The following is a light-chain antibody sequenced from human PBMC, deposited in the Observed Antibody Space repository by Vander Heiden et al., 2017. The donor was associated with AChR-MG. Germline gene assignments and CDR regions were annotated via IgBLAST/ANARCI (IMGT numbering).Light chain of an antibody. J-gene: IGKJ4*01. CDR3: QQRSNWPPGLT. CDR1: QSVSSY. CDR2: DAS. Sequence: EIVLTQSPPTLSLSPGQRATLSCRASQSVSSYLAGYQQKPGRAPRLLIYDASNRATGSPARFSGSGSGTEFTLTISSLEPEDFAGYYCQQRSNWPPGLTFGGGTKVEIK. V-gene: IGKV3-11*01.